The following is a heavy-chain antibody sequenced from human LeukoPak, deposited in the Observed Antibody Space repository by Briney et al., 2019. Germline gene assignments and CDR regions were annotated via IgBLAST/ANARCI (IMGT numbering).Heavy chain of an antibody. J-gene: IGHJ6*04. CDR1: GLTFSRYG. Sequence: QTGGSLRLSCAASGLTFSRYGMHWVRQAPGKGLEWVAVVWDNGINKFYADSVKGRFTISRDNSKHTLSLHMNSLRAEDTAVYCCVKEPAPYSLGDAWGKGTTVTVSS. CDR3: VKEPAPYSLGDA. V-gene: IGHV3-33*06. D-gene: IGHD5-18*01. CDR2: VWDNGINK.